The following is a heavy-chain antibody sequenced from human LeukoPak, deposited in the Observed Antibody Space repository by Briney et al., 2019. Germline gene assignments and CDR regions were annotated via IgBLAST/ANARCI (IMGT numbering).Heavy chain of an antibody. Sequence: GRPLRLSCAASGFTFSSYAMHWVRQAPGKGLEWLAVISYDGSNKYYADSVKGRFTISRDNSKNTLYLQMNSLRAEDTAVYYCASDDSSGYYDYWGQGTLVTVSS. CDR3: ASDDSSGYYDY. CDR2: ISYDGSNK. D-gene: IGHD3-22*01. J-gene: IGHJ4*02. V-gene: IGHV3-30*04. CDR1: GFTFSSYA.